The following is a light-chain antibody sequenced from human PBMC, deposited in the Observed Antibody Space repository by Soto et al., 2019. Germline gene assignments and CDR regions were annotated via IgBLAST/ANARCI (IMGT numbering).Light chain of an antibody. CDR1: SSDVGGYNY. J-gene: IGLJ1*01. V-gene: IGLV2-11*01. CDR2: DVN. Sequence: QSALTQARSVSGSPGQSVTISCTGTSSDVGGYNYVSWYQQHPGKAPKLMVYDVNKRPSGVPDRFSGSRSGNTASLTISGLQAEDEADYYCCSYAGSYTVVFGTGPKVTVL. CDR3: CSYAGSYTVV.